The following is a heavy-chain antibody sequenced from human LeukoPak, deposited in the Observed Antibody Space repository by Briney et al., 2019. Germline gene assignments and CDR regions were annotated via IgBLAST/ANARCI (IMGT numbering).Heavy chain of an antibody. CDR2: IYPGDSDT. D-gene: IGHD3-22*01. Sequence: GESLKISCKGSGYSFTSYWIGWVRQMPGKGLEWMGIIYPGDSDTRYSPSFQGQVTISADKSISTAYLQWSSLKASDTAMYYCARQVAMIVVALDAFDIWGQGTMVTVS. J-gene: IGHJ3*02. CDR3: ARQVAMIVVALDAFDI. CDR1: GYSFTSYW. V-gene: IGHV5-51*01.